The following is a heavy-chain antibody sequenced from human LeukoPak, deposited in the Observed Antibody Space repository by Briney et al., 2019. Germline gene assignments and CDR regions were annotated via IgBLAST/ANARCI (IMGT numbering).Heavy chain of an antibody. V-gene: IGHV1-69*13. D-gene: IGHD4-17*01. CDR1: GGTFSSYA. Sequence: SVKVSCKASGGTFSSYAISWVRQAPGQGLEWMGGIIPIFGTANYAQKFQGRVTITADESTSTAYVELSSLRSEDTAVYYCARSPYGDYAYFDYWGQGTLVTVSS. J-gene: IGHJ4*02. CDR3: ARSPYGDYAYFDY. CDR2: IIPIFGTA.